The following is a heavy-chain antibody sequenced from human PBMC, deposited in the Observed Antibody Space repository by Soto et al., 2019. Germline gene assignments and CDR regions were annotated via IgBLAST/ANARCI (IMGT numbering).Heavy chain of an antibody. Sequence: GGSLRLSCAASGFTFSSNGMHWVRQAPGKGLEWVAAIWYDGSNKYYADSVKGRFTISRDNSKNTLYLQMNSLRAEDTAVYHCARDRAVRGVIPLHWGRGTLVTVSS. CDR3: ARDRAVRGVIPLH. CDR1: GFTFSSNG. CDR2: IWYDGSNK. V-gene: IGHV3-33*01. D-gene: IGHD3-10*01. J-gene: IGHJ4*02.